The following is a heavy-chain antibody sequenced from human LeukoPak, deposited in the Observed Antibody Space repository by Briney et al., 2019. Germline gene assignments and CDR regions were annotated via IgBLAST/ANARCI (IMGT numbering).Heavy chain of an antibody. D-gene: IGHD6-19*01. CDR2: IYPNGGST. CDR1: GFTFSTYS. J-gene: IGHJ4*02. Sequence: GESLRLSCAASGFTFSTYSMTWVRQGPGKELEWVSSIYPNGGSTFYADSVKGRFTISRDNSKNTLYLQMSSLRTEDTAIYYCTKDVVPDSGWDLDYWGQGTLVTVSS. V-gene: IGHV3-23*01. CDR3: TKDVVPDSGWDLDY.